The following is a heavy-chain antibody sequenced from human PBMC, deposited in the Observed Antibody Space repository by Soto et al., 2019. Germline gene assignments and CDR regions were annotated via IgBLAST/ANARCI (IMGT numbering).Heavy chain of an antibody. D-gene: IGHD3-10*01. Sequence: QVQLVQSGTEVKKPGSSVKVSCKASGDTFSFYPINWVRQAPGLGLEWVGRINPIVSMSNYAQKFQGRVSMTADKSTSTAYMELRGLRSDDTAMYFCAASYGSGYRAFDYWGQGALVIVSS. V-gene: IGHV1-69*02. J-gene: IGHJ4*02. CDR2: INPIVSMS. CDR1: GDTFSFYP. CDR3: AASYGSGYRAFDY.